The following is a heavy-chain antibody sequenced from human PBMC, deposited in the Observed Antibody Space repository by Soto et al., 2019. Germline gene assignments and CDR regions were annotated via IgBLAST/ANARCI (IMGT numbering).Heavy chain of an antibody. CDR3: ARGSNALGY. CDR1: GFTFISYW. CDR2: IKQDGSEK. D-gene: IGHD3-16*01. Sequence: GGSMRVSCAASGFTFISYWMSWVRQAPGKGLEWVANIKQDGSEKYYVDSVKGRFTISRDNAKNSLYLQMNSLRAEDTAVYYCARGSNALGYWGQGTLVTVSS. V-gene: IGHV3-7*01. J-gene: IGHJ4*02.